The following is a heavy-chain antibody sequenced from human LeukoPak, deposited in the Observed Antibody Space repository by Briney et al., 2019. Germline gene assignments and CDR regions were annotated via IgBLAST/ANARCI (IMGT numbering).Heavy chain of an antibody. Sequence: GGSLRLSRAASGFTFSSYAMSWVRRAPGKGLEWVSSISGSGGSTFYADSGKDRFTISRDNSKNTLYLQMNSLRAEDTAVYYCAKQPVPYGEQYYFDYWGQGTLVTVSS. V-gene: IGHV3-23*01. CDR3: AKQPVPYGEQYYFDY. CDR1: GFTFSSYA. D-gene: IGHD4-17*01. CDR2: ISGSGGST. J-gene: IGHJ4*02.